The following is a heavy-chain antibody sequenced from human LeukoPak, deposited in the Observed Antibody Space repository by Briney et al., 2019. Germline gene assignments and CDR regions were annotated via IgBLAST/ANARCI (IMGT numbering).Heavy chain of an antibody. Sequence: SGTLSLTCAVSGGSISSSNWWSWVRQPPGKGLEWIGYIYYSGSTYYTPSLRGRVTISEDTSKNQFSLNLSSVTAADTAVYYCARGYSLDYWGQGTLVTVSS. CDR1: GGSISSSNW. V-gene: IGHV4-4*02. D-gene: IGHD5-18*01. J-gene: IGHJ4*02. CDR3: ARGYSLDY. CDR2: IYYSGST.